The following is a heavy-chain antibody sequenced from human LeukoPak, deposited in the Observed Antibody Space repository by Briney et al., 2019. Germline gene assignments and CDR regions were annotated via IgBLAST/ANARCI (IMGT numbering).Heavy chain of an antibody. CDR2: IYSGGST. V-gene: IGHV3-66*01. CDR1: GFTVSSNY. CDR3: AREAYGDWYYFDY. Sequence: GGSLRLSCAASGFTVSSNYMSWVRQAPGKGLEWVSVIYSGGSTYYADSVKGRFTISRDNSKNTLYLRMNSLRAEDTAVYYCAREAYGDWYYFDYWGQGTLVTVSS. D-gene: IGHD4-17*01. J-gene: IGHJ4*02.